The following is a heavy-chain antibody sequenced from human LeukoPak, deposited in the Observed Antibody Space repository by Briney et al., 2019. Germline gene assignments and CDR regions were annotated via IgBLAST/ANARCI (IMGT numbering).Heavy chain of an antibody. CDR2: INTDGSST. Sequence: GGSLRLSCAASGFTFSSYWMHWVRQAPGKGLVRVSRINTDGSSTSYADSVKGRFTISRDNAKNTLYLQMNSLRAEDTAVYYCARAAVYDYGDYWGQGTLVTVSS. V-gene: IGHV3-74*01. D-gene: IGHD3-16*01. J-gene: IGHJ4*02. CDR3: ARAAVYDYGDY. CDR1: GFTFSSYW.